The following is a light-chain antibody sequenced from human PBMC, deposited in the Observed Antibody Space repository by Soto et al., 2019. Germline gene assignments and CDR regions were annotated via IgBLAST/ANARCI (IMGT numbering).Light chain of an antibody. CDR1: QSITGN. CDR2: DAS. J-gene: IGKJ4*01. Sequence: EIVMTQSPATLYVSPGERATLSCRASQSITGNLTCYQQKPGQAPRLLIYDASTRATGIPARFVGMGSGTEITLNISILQSEDFAVYYWQQYHNLHLTCVGGNKLEIK. CDR3: QQYHNLHLT. V-gene: IGKV3-15*01.